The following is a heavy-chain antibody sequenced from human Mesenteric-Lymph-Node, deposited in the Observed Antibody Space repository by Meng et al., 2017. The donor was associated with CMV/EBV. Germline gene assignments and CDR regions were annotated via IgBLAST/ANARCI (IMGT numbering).Heavy chain of an antibody. CDR3: ARGPYDFWSGYSPGRFDP. CDR1: GFTVSSNY. Sequence: GGSLRLSCAASGFTVSSNYMSWVRQAPGKGLEWVSVIYSGGSTYYADSVKGRFTISRDNSKNTLYLQMNSLRAEDTAVYYCARGPYDFWSGYSPGRFDPWGQGTLVTVSS. V-gene: IGHV3-53*01. D-gene: IGHD3-3*01. J-gene: IGHJ5*02. CDR2: IYSGGST.